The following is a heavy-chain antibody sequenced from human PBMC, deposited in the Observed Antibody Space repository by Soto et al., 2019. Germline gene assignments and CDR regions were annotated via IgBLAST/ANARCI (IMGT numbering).Heavy chain of an antibody. Sequence: GGSLRLSCAASGFTFSSYAMSWVRQAPGKGLEWVSAISGSGGSTYYADSVKGRFTISRDNSKNTLYLQMNSLRAEDTAVYYCAKGGMNDFWSGYPKEPSYYYYYYMDVWGKGTTVTVSS. D-gene: IGHD3-3*01. CDR3: AKGGMNDFWSGYPKEPSYYYYYYMDV. J-gene: IGHJ6*03. V-gene: IGHV3-23*01. CDR1: GFTFSSYA. CDR2: ISGSGGST.